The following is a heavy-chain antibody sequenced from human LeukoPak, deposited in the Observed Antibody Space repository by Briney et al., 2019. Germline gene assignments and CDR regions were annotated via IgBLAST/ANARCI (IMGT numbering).Heavy chain of an antibody. CDR2: TYFRSQWYS. D-gene: IGHD2/OR15-2a*01. Sequence: SQTLSLTGAISGDSVSSTSSAWNWIRQSPSRGLEWLGRTYFRSQWYSDYAVSVRGRISINADTSKNQFSLQLNSVTPEDTAIYFCARYTYIFYLDYWGAGTLGTVSS. CDR1: GDSVSSTSSA. J-gene: IGHJ4*02. V-gene: IGHV6-1*01. CDR3: ARYTYIFYLDY.